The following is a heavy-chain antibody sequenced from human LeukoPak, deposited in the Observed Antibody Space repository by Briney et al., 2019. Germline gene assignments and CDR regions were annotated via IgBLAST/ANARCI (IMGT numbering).Heavy chain of an antibody. J-gene: IGHJ5*02. V-gene: IGHV4-61*02. Sequence: SETLSLTCTVSGGSISSGSYYWSWIRQPAGKGLEWIGRIYTSGSTNYNPSLKSRVTISVDTSKNQFSLKLSSVTAADTAVYYCARVLTAGYDSSGYRGYNWFDPWAREPWSPSPQ. D-gene: IGHD3-22*01. CDR3: ARVLTAGYDSSGYRGYNWFDP. CDR1: GGSISSGSYY. CDR2: IYTSGST.